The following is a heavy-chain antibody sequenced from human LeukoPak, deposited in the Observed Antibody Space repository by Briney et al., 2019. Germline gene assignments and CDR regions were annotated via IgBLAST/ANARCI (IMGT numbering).Heavy chain of an antibody. D-gene: IGHD3-22*01. CDR1: GFTFSSYG. V-gene: IGHV3-23*01. J-gene: IGHJ1*01. CDR3: AKTALDSSGYPTWFQH. Sequence: GRSLRLSCAASGFTFSSYGMPWVRQAPGKGLEWVSAISGSGGSTYYADSVKGRFTISRDNSKNTLYLQMNSLRAEDTAVYYCAKTALDSSGYPTWFQHWGQGTLVTVSS. CDR2: ISGSGGST.